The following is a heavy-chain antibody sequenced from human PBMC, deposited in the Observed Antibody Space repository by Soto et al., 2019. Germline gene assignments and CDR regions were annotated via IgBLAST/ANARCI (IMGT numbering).Heavy chain of an antibody. CDR2: IYYSGTT. CDR1: GGSISTGGSY. V-gene: IGHV4-31*03. CDR3: ARDDYGGNSGAFDI. J-gene: IGHJ3*02. Sequence: SETLSLTCTVSGGSISTGGSYWSWIRQHPGKGLEWIGHIYYSGTTSYNPSLKSRVAISINTSNNQFSLKLSSVTAADTAVYYCARDDYGGNSGAFDIWGQGTMVTVSS. D-gene: IGHD4-17*01.